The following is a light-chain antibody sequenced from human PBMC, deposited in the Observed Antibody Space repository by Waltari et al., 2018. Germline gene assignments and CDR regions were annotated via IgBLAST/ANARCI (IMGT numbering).Light chain of an antibody. CDR1: SSDVGGYKY. J-gene: IGLJ3*02. CDR3: SSYTSSSTWV. Sequence: QSALTQPASVSGCPGQSITISCTGTSSDVGGYKYVSWSQQHPGQAPKLMIYDVSKRPSGVSNRFSGSKSGNTASLTISGLQAEDEADYYCSSYTSSSTWVFGGGTKLTVL. V-gene: IGLV2-14*01. CDR2: DVS.